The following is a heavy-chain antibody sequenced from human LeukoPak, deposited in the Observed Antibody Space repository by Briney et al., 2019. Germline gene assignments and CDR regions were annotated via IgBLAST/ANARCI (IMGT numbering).Heavy chain of an antibody. Sequence: GGSLRLSCAASRFTFSEYSMNWVRQAPGKGLEWVSSISGTSRYIDYADSVKGRFTISRDNANNSLFLQMNSLRDEDTAVYYCAREESGGYFDYWGQGTLVAVSS. J-gene: IGHJ4*02. CDR1: RFTFSEYS. D-gene: IGHD2-8*02. CDR2: ISGTSRYI. CDR3: AREESGGYFDY. V-gene: IGHV3-21*01.